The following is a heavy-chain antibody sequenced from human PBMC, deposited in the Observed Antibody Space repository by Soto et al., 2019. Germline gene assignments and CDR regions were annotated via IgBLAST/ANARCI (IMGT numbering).Heavy chain of an antibody. CDR1: GDSVSSNSAA. V-gene: IGHV6-1*01. CDR3: ARGPDYYIWGSYRALNAFDI. CDR2: TYYRSKWYN. J-gene: IGHJ3*02. D-gene: IGHD3-16*02. Sequence: SQTLSLTCAISGDSVSSNSAAWNWIRQSPSRGLEWLGRTYYRSKWYNDYAVSVKSRITINPDTSKNQFSLQLNSVTPEDTAVYYCARGPDYYIWGSYRALNAFDIWGQGTMVTVSS.